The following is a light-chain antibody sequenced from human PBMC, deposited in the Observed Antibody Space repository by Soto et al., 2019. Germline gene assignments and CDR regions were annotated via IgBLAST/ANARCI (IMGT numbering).Light chain of an antibody. J-gene: IGKJ1*01. CDR1: QSVSTY. Sequence: EIVLTQSPATLSLSPGERATLSCRASQSVSTYLAWYQQKPGQAPRLLIYGAFNRATGIPARFSGSGSGTDFTLTVSSLEPADFAVYYCQQRSSWPRTFGQGTKVEIK. CDR2: GAF. CDR3: QQRSSWPRT. V-gene: IGKV3-11*01.